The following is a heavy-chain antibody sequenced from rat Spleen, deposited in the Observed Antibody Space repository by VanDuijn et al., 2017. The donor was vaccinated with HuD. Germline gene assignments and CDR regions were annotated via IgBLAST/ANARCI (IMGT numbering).Heavy chain of an antibody. D-gene: IGHD1-9*01. CDR1: GFTFSNYY. J-gene: IGHJ2*01. CDR2: ISAGGDSS. Sequence: EVQLVESGGGLVQPGRSLKLSCAASGFTFSNYYMAWVRQAPTKGLEWVAYISAGGDSSYYQDSVKGRFTISRDNAKSTLSLQMDSLRSEDTATYYCARRHYGYTDYFDYWGQGVMVTVSS. CDR3: ARRHYGYTDYFDY. V-gene: IGHV5-25*01.